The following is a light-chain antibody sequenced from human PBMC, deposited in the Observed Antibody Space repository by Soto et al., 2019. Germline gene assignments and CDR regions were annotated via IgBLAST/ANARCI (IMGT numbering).Light chain of an antibody. CDR1: SSDAGTYNV. CDR3: CSSAANTAHVL. J-gene: IGLJ2*01. Sequence: QSALTQPASVSGSPGQSITISCTGTSSDAGTYNVISWYQHHPGKAPKFIIYEGNKRPSGVSNRFSGSKSGNTASLTISGLQAEDEADYYCCSSAANTAHVLFGGGTKLTVL. CDR2: EGN. V-gene: IGLV2-23*01.